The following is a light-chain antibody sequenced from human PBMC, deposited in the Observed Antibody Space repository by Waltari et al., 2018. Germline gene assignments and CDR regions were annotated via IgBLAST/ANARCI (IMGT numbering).Light chain of an antibody. CDR1: QSVSSY. Sequence: EIVLTQSPATLSLSPGERATLSCRASQSVSSYLAWYQQKPGQAPRLLIYDASNRATGIPARFIGSGSGTDFTLTISSLEPEDFAVYYCQQRSNWPWTCGQGTKVEIK. CDR3: QQRSNWPWT. J-gene: IGKJ1*01. CDR2: DAS. V-gene: IGKV3-11*01.